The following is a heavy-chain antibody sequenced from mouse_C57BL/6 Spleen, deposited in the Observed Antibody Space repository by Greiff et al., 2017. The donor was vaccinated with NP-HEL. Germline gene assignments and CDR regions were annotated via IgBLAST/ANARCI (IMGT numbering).Heavy chain of an antibody. D-gene: IGHD2-5*01. J-gene: IGHJ2*01. CDR3: AREKFYYSNYDFEY. CDR1: GYTFTDYY. V-gene: IGHV1-76*01. Sequence: QVQLQQSGAELVRPGASVKLSCKASGYTFTDYYINWVKQRPGQGLEWIARIYPGSGNTYYNEKFKGKATLTAEKSSSTAYMQLSSLTSEDSAVYFCAREKFYYSNYDFEYWGQGTTLTVSS. CDR2: IYPGSGNT.